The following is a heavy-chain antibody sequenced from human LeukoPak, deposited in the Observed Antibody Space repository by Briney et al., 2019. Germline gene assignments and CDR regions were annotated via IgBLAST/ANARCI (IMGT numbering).Heavy chain of an antibody. V-gene: IGHV4-34*01. Sequence: SETLSLTCAVYGGSFSGYYWSWIRQPPGKGLEWIGEINHSGSTNYNPSLKSRVTISVDTSKNQFSLKLSSVTAADTAVYYCARETTMIDNYFDYWGRGTLVTVSS. CDR2: INHSGST. CDR3: ARETTMIDNYFDY. D-gene: IGHD3-22*01. J-gene: IGHJ4*02. CDR1: GGSFSGYY.